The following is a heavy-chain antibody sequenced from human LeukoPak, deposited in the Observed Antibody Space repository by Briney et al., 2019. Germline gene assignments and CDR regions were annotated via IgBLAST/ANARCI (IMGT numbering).Heavy chain of an antibody. J-gene: IGHJ6*03. CDR2: INPNSGGT. Sequence: GASVRVSCKASGYTFTAYYMRWVRQAPGQGLEWMGWINPNSGGTNYAQKFQGRVTMTRDTSVTSAYMELKSLRSDDTAVYYCARGTEAAGTMGVWGKGTTVTISS. D-gene: IGHD6-13*01. CDR1: GYTFTAYY. CDR3: ARGTEAAGTMGV. V-gene: IGHV1-2*02.